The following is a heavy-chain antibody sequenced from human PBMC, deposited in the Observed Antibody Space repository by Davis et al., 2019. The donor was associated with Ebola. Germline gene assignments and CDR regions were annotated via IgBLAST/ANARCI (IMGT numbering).Heavy chain of an antibody. V-gene: IGHV1-69*04. D-gene: IGHD6-6*01. J-gene: IGHJ6*02. CDR3: ARDQSISYYYYGMDV. Sequence: SVKVSCKASGGTFSSYAISWVRQAPGQGLEWMGRIIPILGIANYAQKFQGRVTITADKSTSTAYMELSSLRSEDTAVYYCARDQSISYYYYGMDVWGQGTTVTVSS. CDR1: GGTFSSYA. CDR2: IIPILGIA.